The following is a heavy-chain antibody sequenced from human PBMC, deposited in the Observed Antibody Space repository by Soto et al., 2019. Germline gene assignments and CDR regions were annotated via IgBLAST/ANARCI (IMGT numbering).Heavy chain of an antibody. CDR1: GFTFSSYG. V-gene: IGHV3-33*01. D-gene: IGHD2-15*01. J-gene: IGHJ5*02. CDR3: ARDHTEYCIRGSCYCFDP. Sequence: QVQLVESGGGVVQPGRSLRLSCAASGFTFSSYGMHWVRQAPGKGLEWVAAIWDDGSNKYYADSVKGRFTISRDNSKNTLYLQMNSLRAEYTDVYYCARDHTEYCIRGSCYCFDPWGQGTQVTVSS. CDR2: IWDDGSNK.